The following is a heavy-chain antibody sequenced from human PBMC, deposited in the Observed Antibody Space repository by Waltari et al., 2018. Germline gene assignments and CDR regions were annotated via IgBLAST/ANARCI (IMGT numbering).Heavy chain of an antibody. CDR2: IYSSGIT. CDR3: AREGVSVGSTGWAFDF. Sequence: QVQLQESGPGLVRPSETPPLSFPVSGCSLRDSYFTWIRQSSGKGLEWIGRIYSSGITNYNLSLKSRVTMSVATSKNQFSLTLTSVTAADTAVYFCAREGVSVGSTGWAFDFWGQGMLVAVSS. CDR1: GCSLRDSY. D-gene: IGHD1-26*01. J-gene: IGHJ4*02. V-gene: IGHV4-4*07.